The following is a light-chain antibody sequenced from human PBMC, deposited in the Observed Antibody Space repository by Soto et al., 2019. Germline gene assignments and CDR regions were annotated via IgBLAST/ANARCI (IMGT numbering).Light chain of an antibody. J-gene: IGKJ3*01. Sequence: EIVLTQSPGTLSLSPGERATLSCRASQTVGSSFLAWFQHKPGQAPRLLIYGASTRATGIPDRFSGSGSGTDFTLTISRLEPEDFAVYYCQQRSDSVTFGPGTKVDIK. CDR2: GAS. CDR3: QQRSDSVT. V-gene: IGKV3D-20*02. CDR1: QTVGSSF.